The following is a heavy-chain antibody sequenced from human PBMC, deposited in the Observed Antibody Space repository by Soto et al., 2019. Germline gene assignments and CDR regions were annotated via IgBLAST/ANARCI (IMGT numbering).Heavy chain of an antibody. Sequence: QVQLQESGPGLVKPSQTLSLTCSVSGGSISSGGYYWCWVRQHPGKGLEWIGYIDYSGSTNYNPSLQSRLSMSVDTSKNHFSRQLTSVTAADTAVYYCARRDSGYIHGPPHYYYGLDVWGQGTTVTVSS. J-gene: IGHJ6*02. V-gene: IGHV4-31*03. CDR1: GGSISSGGYY. CDR2: IDYSGST. CDR3: ARRDSGYIHGPPHYYYGLDV. D-gene: IGHD5-18*01.